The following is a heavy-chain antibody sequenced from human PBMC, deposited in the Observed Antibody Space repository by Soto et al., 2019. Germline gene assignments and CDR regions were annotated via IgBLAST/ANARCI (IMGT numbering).Heavy chain of an antibody. V-gene: IGHV3-21*01. D-gene: IGHD3-3*01. CDR2: ISSSSSYI. J-gene: IGHJ3*02. CDR1: GFTFSSYS. CDR3: ARDEASGPHDAFDI. Sequence: GGSLRLSCAASGFTFSSYSMNWVRQAPGKGLEWVSSISSSSSYIYYADSVKGRFTISRDNAKNSLYLQMNSLRAEDTAVYYCARDEASGPHDAFDIWGQGTMVTVSS.